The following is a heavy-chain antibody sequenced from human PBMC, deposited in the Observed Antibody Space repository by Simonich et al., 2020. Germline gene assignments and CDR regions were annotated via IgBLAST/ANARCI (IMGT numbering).Heavy chain of an antibody. CDR3: ARNGLVGILKAFDI. CDR2: VNPNSGGT. J-gene: IGHJ3*02. Sequence: QVQLVQSGAEVKKPGASVKVSCKASGYTFTGYYMHWVRQAPGQGLGVMGWVNPNSGGTNYEQNFQGRVTMTRDTSISTAYMELSRLRSDDTAVYYCARNGLVGILKAFDIWGQGTMVTVSS. V-gene: IGHV1-2*02. D-gene: IGHD2-21*01. CDR1: GYTFTGYY.